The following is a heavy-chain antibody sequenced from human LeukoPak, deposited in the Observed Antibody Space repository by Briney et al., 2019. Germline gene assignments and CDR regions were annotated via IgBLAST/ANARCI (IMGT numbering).Heavy chain of an antibody. CDR3: ARGYLPYATEGFAFDI. Sequence: GGSLRLSCAASGFTFSSYAMHWVRQAPGKGLEWVAVISYDGSNKYYADSVKGRFTISRDNAKNSLYLQMNSLRAEDTAVYYCARGYLPYATEGFAFDIWGQGTMVTVSS. J-gene: IGHJ3*02. V-gene: IGHV3-30-3*01. CDR2: ISYDGSNK. D-gene: IGHD2-2*02. CDR1: GFTFSSYA.